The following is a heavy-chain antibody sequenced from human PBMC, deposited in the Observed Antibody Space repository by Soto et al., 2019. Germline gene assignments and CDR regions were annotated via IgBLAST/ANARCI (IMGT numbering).Heavy chain of an antibody. CDR3: ARSGYSYGSYYFDY. V-gene: IGHV4-30-4*01. Sequence: SETLSLTCTVSGGSISSGDYYWSWIRQPPGKGLEWIGYIYYSGSTYYNPSLKSRVTISVDTSKNQFSLKLSSVTAADTAVYYCARSGYSYGSYYFDYWGQGTLVTVSS. CDR2: IYYSGST. CDR1: GGSISSGDYY. J-gene: IGHJ4*02. D-gene: IGHD5-18*01.